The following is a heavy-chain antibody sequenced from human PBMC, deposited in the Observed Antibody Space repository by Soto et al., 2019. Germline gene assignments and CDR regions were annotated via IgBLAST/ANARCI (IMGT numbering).Heavy chain of an antibody. CDR1: GFTFSSYG. V-gene: IGHV3-30*18. CDR2: ISYDGSNK. D-gene: IGHD2-15*01. J-gene: IGHJ6*02. Sequence: GGSLRLSCAASGFTFSSYGMHWVRQAPGKGLEWVAVISYDGSNKYYADSVKGRFTISRDNSKNTLYLQMNSLRAEDTAVYYCAKSSEASYYYGMDVWGQGTTVTVSS. CDR3: AKSSEASYYYGMDV.